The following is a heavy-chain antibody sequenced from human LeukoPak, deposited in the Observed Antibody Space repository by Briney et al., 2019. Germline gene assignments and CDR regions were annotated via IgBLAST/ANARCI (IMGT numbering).Heavy chain of an antibody. J-gene: IGHJ6*02. CDR1: GFTVSSNY. Sequence: PGGSLRLSCAASGFTVSSNYMSWVRQAPGKGLEWVSVIYSGGGIFYADSVKGRFTISRDNSKNTLYLQMNSLRAEDTAVYYCAKDLAPIVGATLYYYGMDVWGQGTTVTVSS. CDR3: AKDLAPIVGATLYYYGMDV. V-gene: IGHV3-53*01. D-gene: IGHD1-26*01. CDR2: IYSGGGI.